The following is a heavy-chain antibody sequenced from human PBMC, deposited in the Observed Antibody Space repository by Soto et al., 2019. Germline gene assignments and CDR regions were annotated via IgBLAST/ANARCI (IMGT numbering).Heavy chain of an antibody. CDR1: GGSISGHY. V-gene: IGHV4-59*08. D-gene: IGHD3-10*01. J-gene: IGHJ4*02. Sequence: SETLSLTCTVSGGSISGHYWNWIRQPPGKGLEWIGYIFYSGSTNYNPSLKSRVTMSVDTSKNQFSLKLNSMTAADTAVYYCARHNYGSGSTYFDYWGQGTLVTVSS. CDR3: ARHNYGSGSTYFDY. CDR2: IFYSGST.